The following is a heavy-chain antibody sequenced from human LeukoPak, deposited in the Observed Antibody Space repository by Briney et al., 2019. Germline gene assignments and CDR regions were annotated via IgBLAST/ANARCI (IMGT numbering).Heavy chain of an antibody. CDR3: ARTPSLYGTNSLEV. Sequence: SETLSLTCTVPGGSISNYYWSWIRQPPGKGLEWIGHIYFSGITNYNPSLNNRVTISLDTSKNQLSLRLRSVTAADTAVYYCARTPSLYGTNSLEVWGQGTTVTVSS. J-gene: IGHJ6*02. D-gene: IGHD4-23*01. V-gene: IGHV4-59*01. CDR2: IYFSGIT. CDR1: GGSISNYY.